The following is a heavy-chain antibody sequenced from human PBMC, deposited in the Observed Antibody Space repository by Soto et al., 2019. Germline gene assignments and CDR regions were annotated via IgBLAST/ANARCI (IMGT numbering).Heavy chain of an antibody. D-gene: IGHD6-13*01. V-gene: IGHV4-4*02. Sequence: QVQLQESGPGLVEPSGTLSLTCAVSGASISTNNWWSGVRQPPGKGLEWIGEVYHSGSTNCNPSLKSRVTISIDKSKNQFSLRLTSMTAADTAVYYCAVPGAGDFDYWSQGTLVTVSS. CDR3: AVPGAGDFDY. CDR2: VYHSGST. CDR1: GASISTNNW. J-gene: IGHJ4*02.